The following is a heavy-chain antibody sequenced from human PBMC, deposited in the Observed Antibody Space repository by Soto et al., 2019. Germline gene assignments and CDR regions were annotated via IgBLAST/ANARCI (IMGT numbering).Heavy chain of an antibody. Sequence: GGSLRLSCAASGFTFSSYAMHWVRQAPGKGLEWVAVISYDGSNKYYADSVKGRFTISRDNSKNTLYLQMNSLRAEDTAVYYCARDPAYSGEFDYWGQGTLVTVSS. D-gene: IGHD6-13*01. CDR1: GFTFSSYA. CDR3: ARDPAYSGEFDY. J-gene: IGHJ4*02. V-gene: IGHV3-30-3*01. CDR2: ISYDGSNK.